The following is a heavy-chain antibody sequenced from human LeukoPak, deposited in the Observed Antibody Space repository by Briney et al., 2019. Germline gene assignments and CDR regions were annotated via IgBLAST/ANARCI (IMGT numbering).Heavy chain of an antibody. Sequence: ASVKVSCKAYGDTFSFYALSWVRQAPGQRLEWVGGYIPIFTRTDYAERFQGRVTITTDESTSTAYMELSSLRSEDTAVYYCASFPGFWSGYRPADAFDIWGQGTMVTVSS. D-gene: IGHD3-3*01. J-gene: IGHJ3*02. CDR2: YIPIFTRT. V-gene: IGHV1-69*05. CDR1: GDTFSFYA. CDR3: ASFPGFWSGYRPADAFDI.